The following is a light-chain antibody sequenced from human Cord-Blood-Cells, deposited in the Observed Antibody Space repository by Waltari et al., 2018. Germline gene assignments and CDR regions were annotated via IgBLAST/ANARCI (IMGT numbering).Light chain of an antibody. CDR3: QQSYSTPIT. V-gene: IGKV1-39*01. J-gene: IGKJ5*01. Sequence: DIQMTQSPSSLSASVGARVTITCRASQSISSYLNWYQQKPGKAPKLLINAASSLQSGVPSRFSGSGSGTDFTLTISSLQPEDFATYYCQQSYSTPITFGQGTRLEIK. CDR1: QSISSY. CDR2: AAS.